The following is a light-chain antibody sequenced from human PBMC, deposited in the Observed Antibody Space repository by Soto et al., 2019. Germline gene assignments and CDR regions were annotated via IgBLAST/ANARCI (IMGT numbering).Light chain of an antibody. CDR1: QTADKW. J-gene: IGKJ2*01. V-gene: IGKV1-5*01. CDR3: QQYNDYPYT. CDR2: DAS. Sequence: DIQVTQPPSTLSASVGDRVIIACRASQTADKWVAWYQQKPGEAPNVLIYDASRLESGVPSRFSGSGSGTLFTLTISNLQPDDFATYYCQQYNDYPYTFGQGTKVEI.